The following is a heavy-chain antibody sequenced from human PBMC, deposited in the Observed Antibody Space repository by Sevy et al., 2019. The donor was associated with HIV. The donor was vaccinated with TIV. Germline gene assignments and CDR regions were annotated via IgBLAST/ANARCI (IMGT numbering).Heavy chain of an antibody. Sequence: ASVKVSCKASGYTFTDYYLHWLRQAPGQGLEWMGWINPNTGATNYAQKFKGRVTMTRDTSMSTAFMDLTRLRSDDTAVYYCAKLLIVVDDGFDVWRQGTMVTVSS. V-gene: IGHV1-2*02. D-gene: IGHD3-22*01. CDR3: AKLLIVVDDGFDV. J-gene: IGHJ3*01. CDR2: INPNTGAT. CDR1: GYTFTDYY.